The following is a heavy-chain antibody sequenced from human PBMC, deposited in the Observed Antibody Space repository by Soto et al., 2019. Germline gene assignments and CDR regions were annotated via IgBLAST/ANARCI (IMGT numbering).Heavy chain of an antibody. CDR3: ARDYDVLSGLSHGMDV. CDR2: IYYSGST. D-gene: IGHD3-3*01. V-gene: IGHV4-31*03. Sequence: SETLSLTCTVSGGSISSGGYYWSWIRQHPGKGLEWIGYIYYSGSTYYNPSLKSRVTISVDTSKNQFSLKLSSVTAADTAVYYCARDYDVLSGLSHGMDVWGQGTTVTVS. CDR1: GGSISSGGYY. J-gene: IGHJ6*02.